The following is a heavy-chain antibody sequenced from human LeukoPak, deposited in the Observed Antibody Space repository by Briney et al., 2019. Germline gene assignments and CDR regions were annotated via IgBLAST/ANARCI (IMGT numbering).Heavy chain of an antibody. CDR3: ARRQGNRAAAGTGWFDP. Sequence: PSETLSLTCTVSGGSISSSSYYWGWIRQPPGKGLEWIGSIYYSGSTYYNPSLKSRVTISVDTSKNQFSLKLSSVTAADTAVYYCARRQGNRAAAGTGWFDPWGQGTLVTVSS. V-gene: IGHV4-39*01. CDR2: IYYSGST. CDR1: GGSISSSSYY. J-gene: IGHJ5*02. D-gene: IGHD6-13*01.